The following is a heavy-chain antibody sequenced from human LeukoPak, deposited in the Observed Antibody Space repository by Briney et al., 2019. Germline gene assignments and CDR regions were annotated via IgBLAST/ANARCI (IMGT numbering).Heavy chain of an antibody. CDR3: ARAASQPQGSYNYMDV. CDR1: GASIGTSDYY. V-gene: IGHV4-39*07. CDR2: IYFGGRT. Sequence: SETLSLTCTVPGASIGTSDYYWGWIRQSPGKGLEWIGSIYFGGRTYYNPSLNSRVTISVDTSKNQFSLELSSVTAADTATYYCARAASQPQGSYNYMDVWGKGTTVTVSS. J-gene: IGHJ6*03.